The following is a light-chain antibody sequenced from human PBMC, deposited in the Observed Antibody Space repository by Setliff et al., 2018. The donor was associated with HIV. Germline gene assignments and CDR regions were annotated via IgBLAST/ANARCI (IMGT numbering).Light chain of an antibody. CDR1: SSDVGNYNL. CDR2: DVT. CDR3: CSYVSSGAYV. Sequence: QSVLAQPASVSGSPGQSITISCTGTSSDVGNYNLVSWYQQYPGKAPKLLIYDVTKRPSGVSYRFSGSKSGDTASLTISGLQAGDGADYYCCSYVSSGAYVFGTGTKVTVL. J-gene: IGLJ1*01. V-gene: IGLV2-23*02.